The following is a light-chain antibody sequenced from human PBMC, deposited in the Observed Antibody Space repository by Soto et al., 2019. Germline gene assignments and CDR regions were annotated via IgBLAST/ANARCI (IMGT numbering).Light chain of an antibody. CDR2: GAS. V-gene: IGKV3-20*01. CDR1: QSLTSN. CDR3: QQYGNAPFT. Sequence: TQSPATLYVSPGERATLSCRASQSLTSNLAWYQQRPGQAPRLLIYGASSRATGIPDRFSGSGSGTDFTLTISRLEPEDFAVYYCQQYGNAPFTFGPGTKVDIK. J-gene: IGKJ3*01.